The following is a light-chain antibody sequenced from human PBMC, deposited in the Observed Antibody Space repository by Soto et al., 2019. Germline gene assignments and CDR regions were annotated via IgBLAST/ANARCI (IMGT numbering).Light chain of an antibody. J-gene: IGKJ1*01. CDR3: QQYQNSPRT. Sequence: ETVLTQSPGTLSLSPGERATVSCRASQSVGGSSLAWYQQRPGQAPRLLIYDTSKRATGIPDRFSGSGSGTDFTLTISRLAPEDFAVYYCQQYQNSPRTFGQGTKVDIK. V-gene: IGKV3-20*01. CDR1: QSVGGSS. CDR2: DTS.